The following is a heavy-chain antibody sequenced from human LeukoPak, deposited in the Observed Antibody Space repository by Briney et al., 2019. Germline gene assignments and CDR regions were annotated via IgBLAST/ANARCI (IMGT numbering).Heavy chain of an antibody. CDR3: AKGSPYVGFD. CDR2: IYYSGST. D-gene: IGHD4-23*01. Sequence: SETLSLTCTVSGGSISSYYWSWIRQPPGKGLEWIGYIYYSGSTNYNPSLKSRVTISVDTSKNQFSLKLSSVTAADTAVYYCAKGSPYVGFDWGQGTLVTVSS. J-gene: IGHJ4*02. V-gene: IGHV4-59*01. CDR1: GGSISSYY.